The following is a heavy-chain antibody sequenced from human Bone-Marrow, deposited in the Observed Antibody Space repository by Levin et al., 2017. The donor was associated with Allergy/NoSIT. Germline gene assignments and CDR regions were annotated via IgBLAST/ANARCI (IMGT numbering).Heavy chain of an antibody. CDR2: IYYSGST. CDR1: GGSISSYY. CDR3: ARGSSTGRGSYFGYFDY. Sequence: SETLSLTCTVSGGSISSYYWSWIRQPPGKGLEWIGYIYYSGSTNYNPSLKSRVTISVDTSKNQFSLKLSSVTAADTAVYYCARGSSTGRGSYFGYFDYWGQGTLVTVSS. V-gene: IGHV4-59*01. D-gene: IGHD1-26*01. J-gene: IGHJ4*02.